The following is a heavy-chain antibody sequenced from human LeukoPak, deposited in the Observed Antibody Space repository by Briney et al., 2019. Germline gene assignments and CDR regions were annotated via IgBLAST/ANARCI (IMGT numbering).Heavy chain of an antibody. CDR1: GGSISSGGYY. V-gene: IGHV4-31*03. CDR2: IYYSGST. Sequence: PSETLSLTCTVSGGSISSGGYYWSWIRQHPGKGLEWIGYIYYSGSTYYNPSLKSRVTISVDTSKNQFSLKLSSVTAADTAVYYCARGLGYCSSTSCYGVGYYYGMDVWGQGTTVTVSS. CDR3: ARGLGYCSSTSCYGVGYYYGMDV. J-gene: IGHJ6*02. D-gene: IGHD2-2*01.